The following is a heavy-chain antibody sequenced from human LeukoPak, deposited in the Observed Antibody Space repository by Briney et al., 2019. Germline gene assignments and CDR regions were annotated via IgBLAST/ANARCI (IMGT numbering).Heavy chain of an antibody. CDR1: GYSISSGFY. Sequence: SETLSLTCTVSGYSISSGFYWGWIRQSPEKGLEWIGSIFHSGSTYYNPSLKSRVTISVDTSKNQFSLRLTSVTAADTAVYYCARMELGLQQDAFDIWGQGTKVTVSS. D-gene: IGHD1-7*01. J-gene: IGHJ3*02. CDR3: ARMELGLQQDAFDI. V-gene: IGHV4-38-2*02. CDR2: IFHSGST.